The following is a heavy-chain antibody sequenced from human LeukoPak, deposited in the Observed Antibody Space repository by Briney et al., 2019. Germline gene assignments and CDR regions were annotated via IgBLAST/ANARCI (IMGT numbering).Heavy chain of an antibody. D-gene: IGHD2-15*01. V-gene: IGHV1-46*01. CDR2: INPSGGST. CDR1: GYTFTSYY. CDR3: ARAFRRVVVPSGWFDP. Sequence: GASVKVSCKASGYTFTSYYMHWVRQAPGQGLEWMGIINPSGGSTSYTQKFQGRVTMTRDTSTSTVYMELSSLRSEDTAVYYCARAFRRVVVPSGWFDPWGQGTLVTVSS. J-gene: IGHJ5*02.